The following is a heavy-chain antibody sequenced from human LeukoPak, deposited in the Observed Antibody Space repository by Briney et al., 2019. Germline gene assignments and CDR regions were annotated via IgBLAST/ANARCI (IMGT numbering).Heavy chain of an antibody. CDR1: GYSFTSYW. CDR3: ARGSRLRDDYFDY. CDR2: IYPGDSDT. Sequence: GESLKISCKGSGYSFTSYWIGWLRQMPGKGLEWMGIIYPGDSDTRYSPSFQGQVTISADKSISTAYLQWSSLKASDTAMYYCARGSRLRDDYFDYWGQGTLVTVSS. D-gene: IGHD6-25*01. J-gene: IGHJ4*02. V-gene: IGHV5-51*01.